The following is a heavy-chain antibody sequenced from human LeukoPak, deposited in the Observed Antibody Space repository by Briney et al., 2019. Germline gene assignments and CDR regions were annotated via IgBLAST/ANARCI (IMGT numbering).Heavy chain of an antibody. Sequence: GGALRLSCAASGFTFSSYAMRWVRQAPGKGLEWVSAISGSGGSTYYADSVKGRFTISRDNSKNTLYLQMNSLRAEDTAVYYCAKGSTKAYCSGGSCYRSIYYYMDVWGKGTTVTVSS. CDR1: GFTFSSYA. V-gene: IGHV3-23*01. CDR2: ISGSGGST. D-gene: IGHD2-15*01. CDR3: AKGSTKAYCSGGSCYRSIYYYMDV. J-gene: IGHJ6*03.